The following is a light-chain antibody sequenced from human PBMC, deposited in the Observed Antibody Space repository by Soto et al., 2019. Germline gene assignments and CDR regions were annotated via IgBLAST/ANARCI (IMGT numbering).Light chain of an antibody. CDR3: QQYKHWTRT. V-gene: IGKV3-15*01. CDR1: HSVSNY. CDR2: GXA. Sequence: VVMTQSPATLSVSPGYRAPLSXRASHSVSNYWSWYQQKPGXAPRXXXAGXATRATGSPARLSGSGSGTEFPLTISSLQSEYFAIYFCQQYKHWTRTFGQGTKVDIK. J-gene: IGKJ1*01.